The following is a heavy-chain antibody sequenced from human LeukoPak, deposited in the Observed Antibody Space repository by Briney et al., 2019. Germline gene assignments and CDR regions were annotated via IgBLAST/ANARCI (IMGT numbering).Heavy chain of an antibody. CDR2: ISGSGGST. Sequence: PGGSLRLSCAASGFTFSSYAVSWVRQAPGKGLEWVSAISGSGGSTYYADSVKGRFTISRDNSKNTLYLQMNSLRAEDTAVYYCAKAIRPQLTLNYFDDWGQGTLVTVSS. CDR1: GFTFSSYA. V-gene: IGHV3-23*01. CDR3: AKAIRPQLTLNYFDD. J-gene: IGHJ4*02. D-gene: IGHD4-11*01.